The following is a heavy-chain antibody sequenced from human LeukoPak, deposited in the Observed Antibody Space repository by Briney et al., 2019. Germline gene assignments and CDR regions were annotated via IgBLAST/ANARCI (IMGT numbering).Heavy chain of an antibody. V-gene: IGHV3-30-3*01. Sequence: PGGSLRLSCAASGFTFSSYAMHWVRQAPGKGLEWVAVISYDGSNKYYADSVKGRFTISRDNSKNTLYLQMNSLRAEDTAVYYCAKELLMVRGVLDAFDIWGQGTVVTVSS. CDR2: ISYDGSNK. CDR1: GFTFSSYA. D-gene: IGHD3-10*01. J-gene: IGHJ3*02. CDR3: AKELLMVRGVLDAFDI.